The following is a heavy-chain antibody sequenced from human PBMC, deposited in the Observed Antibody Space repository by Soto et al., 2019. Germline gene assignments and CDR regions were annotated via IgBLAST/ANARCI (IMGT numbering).Heavy chain of an antibody. CDR2: IYHSGST. J-gene: IGHJ5*02. D-gene: IGHD6-6*01. V-gene: IGHV4-30-2*01. CDR1: GGSISSGGYS. Sequence: QLQLQESGSGLVKPSQTLSLTCAVSGGSISSGGYSWSWIRQPPGKGLEWIGYIYHSGSTYYNPSLKSRVTISVDRSKNQFSRKLSSVTAADTAVYYCARGTSIAARLDWFDPWGQGTLVTVSS. CDR3: ARGTSIAARLDWFDP.